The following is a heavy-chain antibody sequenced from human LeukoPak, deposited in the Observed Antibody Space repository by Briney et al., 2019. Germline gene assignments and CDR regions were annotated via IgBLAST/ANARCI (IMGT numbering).Heavy chain of an antibody. CDR1: GAFITNSHW. Sequence: SETLSLTCAVSGAFITNSHWWSWARQPPGKGLEWIGEIYHSGTTNYNPSLKGRVTMSVDKSKNQFSLKLSSVTAADTAVYYCATYFYGEYGSYYFDYWGQGTLVTVSS. V-gene: IGHV4-4*02. CDR2: IYHSGTT. D-gene: IGHD4-17*01. J-gene: IGHJ4*02. CDR3: ATYFYGEYGSYYFDY.